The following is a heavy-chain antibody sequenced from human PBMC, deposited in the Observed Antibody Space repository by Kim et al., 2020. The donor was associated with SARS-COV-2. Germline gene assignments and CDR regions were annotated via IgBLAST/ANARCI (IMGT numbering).Heavy chain of an antibody. CDR3: ASRGAYYYDSSGRYFDY. CDR1: GYTFTSYY. Sequence: ASVKVSCKASGYTFTSYYMHWVRQAPGQGLEWMGIINPSGGSTSYAQKFQGRVTMTRDTSTSTVYMELSSLRSEDTAVYYCASRGAYYYDSSGRYFDYWGQGTLVTVSS. V-gene: IGHV1-46*01. J-gene: IGHJ4*02. D-gene: IGHD3-22*01. CDR2: INPSGGST.